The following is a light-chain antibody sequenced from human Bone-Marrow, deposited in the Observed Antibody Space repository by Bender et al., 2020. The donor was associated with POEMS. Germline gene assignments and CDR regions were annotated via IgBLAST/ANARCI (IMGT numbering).Light chain of an antibody. CDR2: NTI. Sequence: QTVVTQEPSLTVSPGGTVTLTCASSSGAVTSDYFPSWFQQKPGQAPRALIYNTINKHSWTPARFSGSLLGGKAALTLSGVQPEDEAEYYCLLYYGAAQPWVFGGGTKLTVL. V-gene: IGLV7-43*01. CDR1: SGAVTSDYF. J-gene: IGLJ3*02. CDR3: LLYYGAAQPWV.